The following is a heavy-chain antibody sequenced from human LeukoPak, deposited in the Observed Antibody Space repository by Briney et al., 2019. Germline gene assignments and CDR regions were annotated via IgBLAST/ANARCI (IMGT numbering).Heavy chain of an antibody. J-gene: IGHJ4*02. Sequence: GSLRLSCAASGFTFSSYAMSWVRQPPGKGLEWIGEINHSGSTNYNPSLKSRVTISVDTSKNQFSLKLSSVTAADTAVYYCARNHDLLWWSLDYWGQGTLVTVSS. V-gene: IGHV4-34*01. CDR1: GFTFSSYA. CDR2: INHSGST. D-gene: IGHD2-21*01. CDR3: ARNHDLLWWSLDY.